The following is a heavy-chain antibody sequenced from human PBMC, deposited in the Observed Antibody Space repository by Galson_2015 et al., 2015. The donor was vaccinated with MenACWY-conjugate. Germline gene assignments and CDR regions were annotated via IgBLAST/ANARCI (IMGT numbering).Heavy chain of an antibody. CDR3: AKGGGSFFSHAFDI. J-gene: IGHJ3*02. D-gene: IGHD3-10*01. V-gene: IGHV3-23*01. CDR2: IIISGGST. CDR1: GFTFSTYA. Sequence: SLRLSCAASGFTFSTYAMSWVRQAPGKGLEWVSTIIISGGSTYYADSVKGRFTISRDNSKNMLYLQMDSLRGEDTAVYYCAKGGGSFFSHAFDIWGQGTVVTVSS.